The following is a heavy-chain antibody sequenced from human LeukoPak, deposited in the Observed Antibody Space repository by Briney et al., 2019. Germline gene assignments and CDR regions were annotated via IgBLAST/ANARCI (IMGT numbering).Heavy chain of an antibody. D-gene: IGHD6-19*01. V-gene: IGHV4-34*01. CDR2: ITHSGST. CDR1: GGSLSSYY. J-gene: IGHJ4*02. Sequence: SETLSLTCAVYGGSLSSYYCSWIRHPPGKGLEWIGHITHSGSTNYNPSLKNRVTVSVDASKNQFSLKLSSVTAADTAVYYCTYTGWYKVPDYWGQGTLVTVSS. CDR3: TYTGWYKVPDY.